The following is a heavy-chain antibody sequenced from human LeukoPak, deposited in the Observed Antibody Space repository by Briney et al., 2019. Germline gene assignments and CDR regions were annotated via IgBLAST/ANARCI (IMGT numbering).Heavy chain of an antibody. J-gene: IGHJ4*02. CDR3: ARVLSGRLGGY. V-gene: IGHV3-9*01. D-gene: IGHD1-26*01. Sequence: GRSLRLSCAASGFTFDDYAMHWVRQAPGKGLEWVSGISWNSGSIGYADSVKGRFTISRDNAKNSLYLQMNSLRAEDTAVYYCARVLSGRLGGYWGQGTPVTVGS. CDR2: ISWNSGSI. CDR1: GFTFDDYA.